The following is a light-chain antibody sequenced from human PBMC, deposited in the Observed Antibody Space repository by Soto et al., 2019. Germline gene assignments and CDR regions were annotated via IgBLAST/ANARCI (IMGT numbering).Light chain of an antibody. CDR1: SSDVGGYNY. V-gene: IGLV2-14*01. J-gene: IGLJ1*01. CDR2: EVS. Sequence: QSVLTQPASVSGSPGQSITISCTGTSSDVGGYNYVSWYQQHPGKAPKLMIYEVSNRPSGVSNRFSGSKSGNTASLTISGLQAEDEADYYCSSYTSSSTLEVFGTGTKFTVL. CDR3: SSYTSSSTLEV.